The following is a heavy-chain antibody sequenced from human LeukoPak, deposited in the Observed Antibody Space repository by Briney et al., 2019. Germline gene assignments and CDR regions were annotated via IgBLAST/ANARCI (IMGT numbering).Heavy chain of an antibody. CDR1: GFTFSTYG. CDR2: ISYDGSSK. J-gene: IGHJ4*02. V-gene: IGHV3-30*18. D-gene: IGHD4-17*01. CDR3: AKDAVTTLDY. Sequence: GGSLRLSCAASGFTFSTYGMHWVRQAPGKGLEWVAVISYDGSSKYYADSVKGRFTISRDNSKDTLYLQMNSLRAEDTAVYYCAKDAVTTLDYWGQGTLVTVSS.